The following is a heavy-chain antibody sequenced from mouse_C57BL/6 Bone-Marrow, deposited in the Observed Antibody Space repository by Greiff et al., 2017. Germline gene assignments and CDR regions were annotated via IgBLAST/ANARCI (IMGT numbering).Heavy chain of an antibody. J-gene: IGHJ3*01. CDR1: GYSITSGYY. V-gene: IGHV3-6*01. D-gene: IGHD2-5*01. Sequence: VQLQQSGPGLVKPSQSLSLTCSVTGYSITSGYYWNWIRQFPGNKLEWMGYISYDGSNNYNPSLKNRISITRDTSKNQFFLKLNSVTTEDTATYYCARAYYSNYPFAYWGQGTLVTVSA. CDR2: ISYDGSN. CDR3: ARAYYSNYPFAY.